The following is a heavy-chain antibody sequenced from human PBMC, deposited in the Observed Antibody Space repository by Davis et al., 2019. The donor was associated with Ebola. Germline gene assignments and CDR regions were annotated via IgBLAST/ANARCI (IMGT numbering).Heavy chain of an antibody. J-gene: IGHJ4*02. Sequence: SVPVSLLSSLYTLPSYDLHWLRQSTAQALEWLGWMNPNSGNTGYAQKFQGRVTMTRNTSISTSYMELSSLRSEDTAVYYCARRLGVSMDTRHDYWGQGTLVTVSS. V-gene: IGHV1-8*01. CDR3: ARRLGVSMDTRHDY. D-gene: IGHD5-18*01. CDR1: LYTLPSYD. CDR2: MNPNSGNT.